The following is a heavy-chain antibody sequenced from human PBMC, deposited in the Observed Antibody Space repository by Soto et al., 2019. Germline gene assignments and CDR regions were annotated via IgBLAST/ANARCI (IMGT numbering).Heavy chain of an antibody. CDR2: ISWDGGST. J-gene: IGHJ4*02. CDR1: GFTFDDYT. V-gene: IGHV3-43*01. CDR3: AKDMGQPEYYFDY. Sequence: PGGSLRLSCAASGFTFDDYTMHWVRQAPGKGLEWVSLISWDGGSTYYADSVKGRFTISRDNSKNSLYLQMNSLRTEDTALYYCAKDMGQPEYYFDYWGQGTLVTVSS.